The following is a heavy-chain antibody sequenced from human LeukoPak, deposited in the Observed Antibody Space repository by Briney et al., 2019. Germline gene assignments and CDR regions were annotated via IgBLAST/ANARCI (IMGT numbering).Heavy chain of an antibody. CDR3: AGNYDSWTGLNY. Sequence: GGSLKLSCAASGFTFSGSAMHWVRQASGKGLEWVGHIGNKVSNYATEYAASLRGRFTISRDDSKDTAYLQVNSLKTEDTAVYYCAGNYDSWTGLNYWGQGTLVTVSS. CDR2: IGNKVSNYAT. V-gene: IGHV3-73*01. D-gene: IGHD3-3*01. CDR1: GFTFSGSA. J-gene: IGHJ4*02.